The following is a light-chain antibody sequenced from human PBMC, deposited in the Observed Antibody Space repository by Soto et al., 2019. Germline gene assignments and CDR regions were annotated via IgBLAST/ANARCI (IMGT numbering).Light chain of an antibody. V-gene: IGKV1-27*01. J-gene: IGKJ4*01. Sequence: DIQMTQSPSSLSASVGDRVTITSRASQGISTYLAWYQQKPGKVPKLLIYAASTLQSGVPSRFSGSGSGTDFTLTISSLQPEDVATYYCQKYNSDPPLTFGGGTKVDI. CDR2: AAS. CDR3: QKYNSDPPLT. CDR1: QGISTY.